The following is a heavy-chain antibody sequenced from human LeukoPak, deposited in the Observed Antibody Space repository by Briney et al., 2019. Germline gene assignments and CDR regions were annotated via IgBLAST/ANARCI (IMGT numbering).Heavy chain of an antibody. CDR2: IKQDGSDK. J-gene: IGHJ4*02. CDR1: GFTFSSYW. Sequence: GGSLRLSCAASGFTFSSYWMSWVRQAPGKGLQWVANIKQDGSDKYYVDSVKGRFTIPRDNARNSLYLQMNSLRAEDTAVYYCARPRYCSSGNCYSDYWGQGALVTVSS. V-gene: IGHV3-7*01. D-gene: IGHD2-15*01. CDR3: ARPRYCSSGNCYSDY.